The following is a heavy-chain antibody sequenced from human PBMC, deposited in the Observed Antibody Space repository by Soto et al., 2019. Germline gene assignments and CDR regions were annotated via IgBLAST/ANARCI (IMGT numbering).Heavy chain of an antibody. CDR1: GFTVSSNY. D-gene: IGHD4-4*01. CDR3: ARDKPYSNYVNYYYGMDV. Sequence: GSLRLSCAASGFTVSSNYMSWVRQAPGKGLEWVSVIYSGGSTYYADSVKGRFTISRDNSKNTLYLQMNSLRAEDTAVYYCARDKPYSNYVNYYYGMDVWGQGTTVTVSS. J-gene: IGHJ6*02. V-gene: IGHV3-53*01. CDR2: IYSGGST.